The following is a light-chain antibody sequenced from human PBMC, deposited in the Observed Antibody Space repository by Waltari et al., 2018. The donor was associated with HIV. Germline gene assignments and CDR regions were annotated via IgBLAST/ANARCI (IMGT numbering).Light chain of an antibody. CDR1: SSNIAAYSD. CDR3: QSYDRTLNAAVV. CDR2: GNK. V-gene: IGLV1-40*01. J-gene: IGLJ2*01. Sequence: QSVLTQPPSVSGAPGQRVTIYCTGSSSNIAAYSDVHWYQQIPGTPPKLLIPGNKNPPSGVTDRSSASKSCTSASLACTGLQPEDEADYFCQSYDRTLNAAVVFGGGTKLTVL.